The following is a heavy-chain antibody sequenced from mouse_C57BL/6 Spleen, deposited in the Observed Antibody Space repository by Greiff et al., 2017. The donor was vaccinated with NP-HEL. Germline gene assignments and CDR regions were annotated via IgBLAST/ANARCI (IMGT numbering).Heavy chain of an antibody. CDR1: GYTFTSYW. CDR2: LYPGNSDT. Sequence: VQLQQSGTVLARPGASVKMSCKTSGYTFTSYWMHWVKQRPGQGLEWIGALYPGNSDTSYNQKFKGKAKLTAVTSASTAYMELSSLTNEDSAVYYCTRGAGDGYYGAMDYWGQGTSVTVSS. D-gene: IGHD2-3*01. J-gene: IGHJ4*01. V-gene: IGHV1-5*01. CDR3: TRGAGDGYYGAMDY.